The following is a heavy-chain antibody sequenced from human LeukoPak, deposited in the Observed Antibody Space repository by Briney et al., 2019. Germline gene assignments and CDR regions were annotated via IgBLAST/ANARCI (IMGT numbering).Heavy chain of an antibody. CDR3: ARAYSSSWYFNWFDP. CDR2: IYNSGST. V-gene: IGHV4-38-2*02. D-gene: IGHD6-13*01. J-gene: IGHJ5*02. CDR1: GYSISSGYF. Sequence: SETLSLTCTVSGYSISSGYFWGWIRQPPGKGLEWIGTIYNSGSTYYNASLESRVTVSVDTSKNQFSLKLSSVTAADTAVYYCARAYSSSWYFNWFDPWGQGTLVTVSS.